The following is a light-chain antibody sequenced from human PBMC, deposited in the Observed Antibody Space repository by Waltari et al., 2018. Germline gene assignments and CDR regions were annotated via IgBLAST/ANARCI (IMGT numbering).Light chain of an antibody. V-gene: IGLV1-51*02. CDR2: ENT. CDR1: SSNIGTNS. Sequence: QSVLTQPPSVSAAPGQRVTISCSGGSSNIGTNSVSWYRQFPGTAPKLLIYENTERPSGIPGRCSGSKSGTSATLDITGLQAGDEADYYCGTWDSSLSGAVFGGGTHLTVL. J-gene: IGLJ7*01. CDR3: GTWDSSLSGAV.